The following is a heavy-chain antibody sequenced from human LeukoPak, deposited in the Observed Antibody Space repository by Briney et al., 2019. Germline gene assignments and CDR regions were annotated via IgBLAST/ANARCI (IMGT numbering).Heavy chain of an antibody. J-gene: IGHJ4*02. CDR2: IGYRTGVI. Sequence: GGSLRLSCAASGFNFDDYAMHWVRQAPGKGLEWVSGIGYRTGVIDHADSVKGRFTISRDNAKNSLYLQMNSLRPEDTAFYYCVKGIDRTKTPAWDYYFDRWGQGTLVTVSS. CDR3: VKGIDRTKTPAWDYYFDR. V-gene: IGHV3-9*01. D-gene: IGHD1-14*01. CDR1: GFNFDDYA.